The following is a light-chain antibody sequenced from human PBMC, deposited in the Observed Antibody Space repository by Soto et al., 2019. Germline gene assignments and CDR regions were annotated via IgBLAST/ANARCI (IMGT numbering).Light chain of an antibody. V-gene: IGLV2-14*03. CDR2: DVN. J-gene: IGLJ2*01. Sequence: QSALTQPASVSGSPGQSITISCTGSSSDVGLYDYVSWYQQHPGKAPKLMIYDVNDRPSGVSDRFSGSKSGNTASLIISGLQADDEADYFCSSYSSGSAHVVFGGGTKLTVL. CDR1: SSDVGLYDY. CDR3: SSYSSGSAHVV.